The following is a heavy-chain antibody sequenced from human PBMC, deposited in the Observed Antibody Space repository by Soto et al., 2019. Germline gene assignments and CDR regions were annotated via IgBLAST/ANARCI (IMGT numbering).Heavy chain of an antibody. D-gene: IGHD2-15*01. J-gene: IGHJ5*02. Sequence: QVQLQQWGAGLLKPSETLSLTCAVYGGSFSGYYWSWIRQPPGKGLEWIGEINHSGSTNYNPSLKSRVTISVDTSKNQFSLKLSSVTAADTAVYHCAGRCSGGSCHLNWFDPWGQGTLVTVSS. CDR1: GGSFSGYY. V-gene: IGHV4-34*01. CDR3: AGRCSGGSCHLNWFDP. CDR2: INHSGST.